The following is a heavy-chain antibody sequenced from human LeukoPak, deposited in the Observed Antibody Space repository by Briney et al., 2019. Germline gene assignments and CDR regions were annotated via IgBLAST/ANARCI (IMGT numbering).Heavy chain of an antibody. CDR2: TRFDESIK. CDR3: AKDGTTGSYFDY. D-gene: IGHD1-1*01. Sequence: PGGSLRLSCAASGFKFSIYGMHWVHQAPGKGLEWVAFTRFDESIKTYADSVKGRFTISRDNSKNTLYLQMSSLRPEDTAVYYCAKDGTTGSYFDYWGQGTLVTVSS. V-gene: IGHV3-30*02. J-gene: IGHJ4*02. CDR1: GFKFSIYG.